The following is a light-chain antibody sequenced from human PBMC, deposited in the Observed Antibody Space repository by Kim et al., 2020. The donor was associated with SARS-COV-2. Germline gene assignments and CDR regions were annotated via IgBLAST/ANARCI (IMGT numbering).Light chain of an antibody. CDR3: QAWDSSVV. J-gene: IGLJ2*01. V-gene: IGLV3-1*01. Sequence: SLSPGQTASITCSGDKLGDKYACWYQQKPGQSPVLVIYQDSKRPSGIPERFSGSNSGNTATLTISGTQAMDEADYYCQAWDSSVVFGGGTQPTVL. CDR2: QDS. CDR1: KLGDKY.